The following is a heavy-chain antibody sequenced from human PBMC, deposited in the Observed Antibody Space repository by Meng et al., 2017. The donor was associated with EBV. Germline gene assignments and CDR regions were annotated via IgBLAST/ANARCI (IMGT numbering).Heavy chain of an antibody. D-gene: IGHD6-6*01. J-gene: IGHJ5*02. CDR3: AREGAGDSSSSEEDWFDP. CDR1: GYTFTSYG. Sequence: QVQLAQSGAEVKKPGASVTVPCTASGYTFTSYGISWVRQAPGQGLEWMGWISAYNGNTNYAQKLQGRVTMTTDTSTSTAYMELRSLRSDDTAVYYCAREGAGDSSSSEEDWFDPWGQGTLVTVSS. V-gene: IGHV1-18*01. CDR2: ISAYNGNT.